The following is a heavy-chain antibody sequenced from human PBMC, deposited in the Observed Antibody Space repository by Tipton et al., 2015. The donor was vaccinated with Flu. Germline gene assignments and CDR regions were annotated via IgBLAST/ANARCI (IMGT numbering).Heavy chain of an antibody. J-gene: IGHJ4*02. CDR2: INHSGST. Sequence: GASISSGNYYWSWIRQPAGKGLEWIGEINHSGSTNYNPSLKSRVTISADTSKNQFSLKLSSVTAADTAVYYCASKVANWGVWEPLDYWGQGTLVTVSS. CDR3: ASKVANWGVWEPLDY. D-gene: IGHD7-27*01. V-gene: IGHV4-61*09. CDR1: GASISSGNYY.